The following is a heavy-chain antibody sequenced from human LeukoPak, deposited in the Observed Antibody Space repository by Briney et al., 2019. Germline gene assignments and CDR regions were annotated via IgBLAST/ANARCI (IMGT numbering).Heavy chain of an antibody. CDR2: IYYSGST. V-gene: IGHV4-59*08. D-gene: IGHD2-15*01. J-gene: IGHJ4*02. CDR1: GGSISSYY. Sequence: TSETLSLTCTVSGGSISSYYWSWIRQPPGKGLEWIGYIYYSGSTNYNPSLKSRVTISVDTSKNQFSLKLSSVTAADTAIYYCAKGRGYCTGGSCYSDYWGQGTLVTVSS. CDR3: AKGRGYCTGGSCYSDY.